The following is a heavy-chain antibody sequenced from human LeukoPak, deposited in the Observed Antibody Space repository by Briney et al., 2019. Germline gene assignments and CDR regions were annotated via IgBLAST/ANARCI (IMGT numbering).Heavy chain of an antibody. CDR2: IYSGGST. J-gene: IGHJ3*01. D-gene: IGHD5-18*01. CDR1: GFTVSSNY. V-gene: IGHV3-66*01. CDR3: ARGVPTAMRSAYDF. Sequence: GGSLRLSCAASGFTVSSNYMSWVRQAPGKGLEWVSVIYSGGSTYYAASVKGRFTISRDNAKNTLSVQMNSLRAEDTAVYYCARGVPTAMRSAYDFWGQGTVVTVSA.